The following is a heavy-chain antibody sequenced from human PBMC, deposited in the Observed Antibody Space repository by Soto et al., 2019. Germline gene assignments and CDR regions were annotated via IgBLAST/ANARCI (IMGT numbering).Heavy chain of an antibody. D-gene: IGHD3-3*01. J-gene: IGHJ5*02. V-gene: IGHV3-48*02. CDR3: ARDMKITKHNWFDP. Sequence: GALRLSCAASGFTFSSYSMNWVRQAPGKGLEWVSYISSSSTIYYADSVKGRFTISRDNAKNSLYLQMNSLRDEDTAVYYCARDMKITKHNWFDPWGQGTLVTVSS. CDR2: ISSSSTI. CDR1: GFTFSSYS.